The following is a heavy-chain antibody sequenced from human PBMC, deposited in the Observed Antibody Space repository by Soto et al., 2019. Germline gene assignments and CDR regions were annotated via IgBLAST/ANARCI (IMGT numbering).Heavy chain of an antibody. CDR2: ISGSVGST. V-gene: IGHV3-23*01. D-gene: IGHD3-3*01. CDR3: AKARAQYYDFWSGYPVDY. Sequence: EVQLLESGGGLVQPGGSRRLSCAASGFTFSSYAMSWVRQAPGKGLEWVSAISGSVGSTYYADSVKGRFTISRDNSKNTLYLQMNSLRAEDTAVYYCAKARAQYYDFWSGYPVDYWGQGTLVTVSS. CDR1: GFTFSSYA. J-gene: IGHJ4*02.